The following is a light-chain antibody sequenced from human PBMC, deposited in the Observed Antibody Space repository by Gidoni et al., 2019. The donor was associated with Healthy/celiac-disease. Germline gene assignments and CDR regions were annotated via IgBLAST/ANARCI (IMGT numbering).Light chain of an antibody. J-gene: IGKJ4*01. CDR1: QSGSSY. CDR2: DAS. Sequence: TSSLSSGEEAITSVRARQSGSSYLACYQQKPGRAPRLLIYDASNRATGIPARFSGSGSGTDFTLTISSLEPEDFAVYYCQQRSNWPRGTFGGGTKVEIK. V-gene: IGKV3-11*01. CDR3: QQRSNWPRGT.